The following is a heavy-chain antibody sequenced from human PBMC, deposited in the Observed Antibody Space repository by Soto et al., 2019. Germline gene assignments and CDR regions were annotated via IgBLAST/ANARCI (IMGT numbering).Heavy chain of an antibody. V-gene: IGHV5-51*01. CDR1: GYSFVSYW. CDR2: IYPGDSDS. Sequence: XESLKISCKGCGYSFVSYWIAWVRQRPGKGLEWMGIIYPGDSDSTYSPSFQGQVTLSVDKSINTVFLQWSSLEASDTAMYYCARTDGYEIEYWGQGTQVTVSS. J-gene: IGHJ4*02. D-gene: IGHD5-12*01. CDR3: ARTDGYEIEY.